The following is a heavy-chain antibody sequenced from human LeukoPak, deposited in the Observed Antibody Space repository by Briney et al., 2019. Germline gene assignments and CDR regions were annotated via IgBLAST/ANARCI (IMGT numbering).Heavy chain of an antibody. CDR2: ISSSSSSYI. Sequence: GGSLRLSCAASGFTFSSYSMNWVRQAPGKGLEWVSSISSSSSSYIYYADSVKGRFTISRDNAKNSLYLQMNSLRAEDTAVYYCARGWDSSGYYYSFDYWGQGTLVTVSS. J-gene: IGHJ4*02. D-gene: IGHD3-22*01. CDR3: ARGWDSSGYYYSFDY. CDR1: GFTFSSYS. V-gene: IGHV3-21*01.